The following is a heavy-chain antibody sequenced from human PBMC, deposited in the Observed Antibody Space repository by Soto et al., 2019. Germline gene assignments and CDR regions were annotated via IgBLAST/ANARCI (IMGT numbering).Heavy chain of an antibody. V-gene: IGHV3-30*18. Sequence: GGSLRLSCAASGFTFSSYGMHWVRQAPGKGLEWVAVISYDGSNKYYADSVKGRFTISRDNSKNTLYLQMNSLRAEDTAVYYCAKDLGISHGMDVWGQGTTVTVSS. D-gene: IGHD1-26*01. J-gene: IGHJ6*02. CDR3: AKDLGISHGMDV. CDR1: GFTFSSYG. CDR2: ISYDGSNK.